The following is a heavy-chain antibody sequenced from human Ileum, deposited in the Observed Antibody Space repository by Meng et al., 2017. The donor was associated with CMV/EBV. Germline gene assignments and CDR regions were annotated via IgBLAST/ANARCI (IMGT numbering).Heavy chain of an antibody. CDR2: ISGSGGST. J-gene: IGHJ4*02. Sequence: SCAASGLTFSSYAMSWVRQAPGKGLEWVSTISGSGGSTYYADSVKGRFTISRDNSKNTLFLQTNSLRAEDTAVYYCATGGVVITIFDNWGQGTLVTVSS. V-gene: IGHV3-23*01. CDR1: GLTFSSYA. D-gene: IGHD3-3*01. CDR3: ATGGVVITIFDN.